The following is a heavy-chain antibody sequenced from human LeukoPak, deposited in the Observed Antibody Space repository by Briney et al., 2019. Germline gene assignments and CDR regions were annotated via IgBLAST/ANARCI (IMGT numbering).Heavy chain of an antibody. CDR2: ININTGNP. Sequence: GASVKVSCKASGYTFTGYYMHWVRQAPGQGLEWMGWININTGNPTYAQGFTGRFVFSLDTSVSTAYLQISSLKAEDTAVYYCARAKSVVVPAARLRGVWFDPWGQGTLVTVSS. J-gene: IGHJ5*02. V-gene: IGHV7-4-1*02. CDR3: ARAKSVVVPAARLRGVWFDP. CDR1: GYTFTGYY. D-gene: IGHD2-2*01.